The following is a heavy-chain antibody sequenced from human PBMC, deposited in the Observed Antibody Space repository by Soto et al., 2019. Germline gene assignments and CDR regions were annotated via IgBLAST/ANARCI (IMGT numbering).Heavy chain of an antibody. Sequence: GGSLRLSCAASGFTVSSYAMSWVRQAPGKGLEWVSAISGSGGSTYYADSVKGRFTISRDNSKNTLYLQMNSLRAEDTAVYYCAKGAYGSGSYYNYYAFDIWGQGTMVTVSS. CDR3: AKGAYGSGSYYNYYAFDI. J-gene: IGHJ3*02. V-gene: IGHV3-23*01. CDR2: ISGSGGST. CDR1: GFTVSSYA. D-gene: IGHD3-10*01.